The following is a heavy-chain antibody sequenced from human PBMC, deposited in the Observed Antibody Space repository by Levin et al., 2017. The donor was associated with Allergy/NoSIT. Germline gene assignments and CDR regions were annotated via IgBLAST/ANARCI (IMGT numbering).Heavy chain of an antibody. D-gene: IGHD6-19*01. Sequence: GSLRLSCAVYGGSFSGYYWSWIRQPPGKGLEWIGEINHSGSTNYNPSLKSRVTISVDTSKNQFSLKLSSVTAADTAVYYCARTRRGAVALAYFDYWGQGTLVTVSS. CDR3: ARTRRGAVALAYFDY. J-gene: IGHJ4*02. V-gene: IGHV4-34*01. CDR2: INHSGST. CDR1: GGSFSGYY.